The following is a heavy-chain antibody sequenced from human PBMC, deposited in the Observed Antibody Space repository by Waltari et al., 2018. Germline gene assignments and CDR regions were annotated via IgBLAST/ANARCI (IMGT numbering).Heavy chain of an antibody. V-gene: IGHV3-23*01. D-gene: IGHD6-13*01. CDR1: GFTFSNYA. Sequence: EVQLLQSGGGLVQPGGSLRLSCAASGFTFSNYAMSWVRQAPGKGLVWVSVISGSDGSTYYADSVKGRFTISRDNSKNTLSLQMNSLRDEDTAIYYCAKNPATWYLGYFHLWGQGTQVTVSS. CDR2: ISGSDGST. CDR3: AKNPATWYLGYFHL. J-gene: IGHJ1*01.